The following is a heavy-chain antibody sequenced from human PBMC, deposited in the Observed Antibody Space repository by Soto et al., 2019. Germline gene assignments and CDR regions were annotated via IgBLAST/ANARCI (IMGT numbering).Heavy chain of an antibody. CDR1: GGSISSSSYY. D-gene: IGHD1-26*01. Sequence: TSETQSLTCTVSGGSISSSSYYWGWIRQPPGKGLEWIGSIYYSGSTYYNPSLKSRVTISVDTSKNQFSLKLSSVTAADTAVYYCAKKVGAAYFDYWGQGTLVTVSS. J-gene: IGHJ4*02. CDR2: IYYSGST. V-gene: IGHV4-39*01. CDR3: AKKVGAAYFDY.